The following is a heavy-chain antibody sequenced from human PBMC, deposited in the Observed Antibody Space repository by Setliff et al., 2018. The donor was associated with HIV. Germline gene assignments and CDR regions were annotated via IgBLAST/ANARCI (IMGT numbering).Heavy chain of an antibody. Sequence: PSETLSLTCAVYGGSFSGYYWSWIRQPPGNGLEWIGYIYYSGSTNYNPSLKSRVTISVDTSKNHFSLKLRSVTAADTAVYYCAQLGMVDDFDYWGQGTLVTVSS. D-gene: IGHD1-1*01. CDR1: GGSFSGYY. V-gene: IGHV4-34*11. J-gene: IGHJ4*02. CDR3: AQLGMVDDFDY. CDR2: IYYSGST.